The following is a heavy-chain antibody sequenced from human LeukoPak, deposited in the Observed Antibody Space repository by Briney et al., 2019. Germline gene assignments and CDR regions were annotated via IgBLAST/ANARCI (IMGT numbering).Heavy chain of an antibody. CDR2: INPNSGGT. V-gene: IGHV1-2*02. J-gene: IGHJ6*03. CDR1: GYTFTGYY. CDR3: ARVFPPYYYDSRGYKVVSDYYYYYMDV. Sequence: ASVKVSCKASGYTFTGYYMHWVRQAPGQGLEWMGWINPNSGGTYYAQKFQGRVTMKRNTSISTAYMEVSRLRSEDPAVYFCARVFPPYYYDSRGYKVVSDYYYYYMDVWGKGTTVTVSS. D-gene: IGHD3-22*01.